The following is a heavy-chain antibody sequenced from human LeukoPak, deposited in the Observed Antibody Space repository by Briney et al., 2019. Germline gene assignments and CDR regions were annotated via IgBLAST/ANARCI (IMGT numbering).Heavy chain of an antibody. V-gene: IGHV3-23*01. CDR2: LHADSGMT. CDR3: VRGGIASAFDI. D-gene: IGHD6-13*01. Sequence: PGGSLRLSCATSGLTFSSYAMSWVRQAPGKGLEWVSGLHADSGMTYYADSMKGRFTISRDNSKNTLYFQMNSLRAEDTAVYYCVRGGIASAFDIWGQGTMVTVSS. CDR1: GLTFSSYA. J-gene: IGHJ3*02.